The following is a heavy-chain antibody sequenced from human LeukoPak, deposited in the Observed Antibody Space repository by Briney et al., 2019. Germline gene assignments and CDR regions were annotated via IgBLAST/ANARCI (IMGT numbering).Heavy chain of an antibody. V-gene: IGHV3-23*01. CDR2: ITGSGGST. J-gene: IGHJ4*02. D-gene: IGHD5-12*01. CDR1: GFTFSSYA. Sequence: GGSLRLSCAASGFTFSSYAMSWVRQAPGKGLEWVSAITGSGGSTYYADSVKGRFTISRDNSKNTLYLQMNSLRAEDTAVYYCAKDLSGGYDYFDYWGQGTLVTVSS. CDR3: AKDLSGGYDYFDY.